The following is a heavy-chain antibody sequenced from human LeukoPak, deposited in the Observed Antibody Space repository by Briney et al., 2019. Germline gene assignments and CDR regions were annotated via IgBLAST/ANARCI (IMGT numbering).Heavy chain of an antibody. CDR2: ISSSSSYI. CDR3: ARRTSSGYSKLFDY. CDR1: GFTFSSYS. J-gene: IGHJ4*02. V-gene: IGHV3-21*01. Sequence: PGGSLRLSCAASGFTFSSYSMDWVRQAPGKGLEWVSSISSSSSYIYYADSVKGRFTISRDNAKNSLYLQMNSLRAEDTAVYYCARRTSSGYSKLFDYWGQGTLVTVSS. D-gene: IGHD3-22*01.